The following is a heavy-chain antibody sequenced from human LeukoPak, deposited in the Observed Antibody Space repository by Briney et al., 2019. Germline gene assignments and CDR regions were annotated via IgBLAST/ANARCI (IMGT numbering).Heavy chain of an antibody. V-gene: IGHV3-73*01. J-gene: IGHJ4*02. CDR1: GFTFSGSA. CDR2: IRSKANSYAT. CDR3: TSGLSVRRSNNTPVDY. D-gene: IGHD1-1*01. Sequence: GGSLRLSCTASGFTFSGSAMHWVRQAPGKGLEWVGRIRSKANSYATVYAASAKGRFTISRDDSKNTAYLQMNSLKTEDTAVYYCTSGLSVRRSNNTPVDYWGQGTLVTVSS.